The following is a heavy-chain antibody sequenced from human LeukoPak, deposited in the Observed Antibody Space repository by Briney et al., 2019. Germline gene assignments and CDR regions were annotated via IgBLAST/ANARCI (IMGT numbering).Heavy chain of an antibody. V-gene: IGHV3-7*03. J-gene: IGHJ4*02. D-gene: IGHD4-11*01. CDR2: INQDGSVK. CDR1: GFSISSHW. Sequence: GGSLRLSCAVSGFSISSHWMSWVRQAPGKGLEWVANINQDGSVKYYMDSVKGRFTISRDNAKNSLYLQMNGLRAEDTAVYYCAKYLYPTTPYFDYWGQGTLVTVSS. CDR3: AKYLYPTTPYFDY.